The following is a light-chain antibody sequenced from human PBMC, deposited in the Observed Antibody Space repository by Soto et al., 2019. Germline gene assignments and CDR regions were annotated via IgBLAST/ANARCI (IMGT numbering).Light chain of an antibody. V-gene: IGKV1-12*01. CDR3: HQAHSFPHT. CDR1: QDISTW. Sequence: DIQMTQSPSSVSASVGDRVTITCRASQDISTWIAWYQQKTRKAPKLLIFAASTLQSGVPTRSSGSRSGRDFTLTISSLQPEDVATYYCHQAHSFPHTFGQGTKLEIK. J-gene: IGKJ2*01. CDR2: AAS.